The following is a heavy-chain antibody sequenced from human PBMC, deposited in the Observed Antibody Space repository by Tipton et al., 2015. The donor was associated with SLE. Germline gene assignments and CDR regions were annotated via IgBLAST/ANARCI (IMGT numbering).Heavy chain of an antibody. D-gene: IGHD6-19*01. CDR2: INHSGST. J-gene: IGHJ4*02. V-gene: IGHV4-34*01. Sequence: LRLSCAVYGGSFSGYYWSWIRQPPGKGLEWIGEINHSGSTNYNPSLKSRVTISVDTSKKQFSLKLSSVTAADTAVYYCARALSSGWYYYWGQGTLVTVSS. CDR3: ARALSSGWYYY. CDR1: GGSFSGYY.